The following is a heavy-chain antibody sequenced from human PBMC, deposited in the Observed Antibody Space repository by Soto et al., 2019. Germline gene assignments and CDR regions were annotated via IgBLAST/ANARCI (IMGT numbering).Heavy chain of an antibody. CDR1: GFTFSSYG. Sequence: PGGSLSLSCAASGFTFSSYGMNWVRQAPGKGLEWVSYISASGGTIYSADSVKGRFTISRDNAKNSLYVQMNSLRDEDTAVYYCATSYYDSSGYILNYFDHWGQGALVTVSS. D-gene: IGHD3-22*01. CDR2: ISASGGTI. CDR3: ATSYYDSSGYILNYFDH. V-gene: IGHV3-48*02. J-gene: IGHJ4*02.